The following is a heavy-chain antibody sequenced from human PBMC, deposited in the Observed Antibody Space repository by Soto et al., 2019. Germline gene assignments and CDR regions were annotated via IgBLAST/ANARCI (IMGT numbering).Heavy chain of an antibody. D-gene: IGHD3-9*01. Sequence: GGSLRLSCAASGFTFSSYAMHWVRQAPGKGLEYVSAISSNGGSTYYANSVKGRFTISRDNSKNTLYLQMGSLRAEDMAVYYCARGQRLYYDILTGYYSGDYWGQGTLVTVSS. CDR2: ISSNGGST. CDR3: ARGQRLYYDILTGYYSGDY. V-gene: IGHV3-64*01. CDR1: GFTFSSYA. J-gene: IGHJ4*02.